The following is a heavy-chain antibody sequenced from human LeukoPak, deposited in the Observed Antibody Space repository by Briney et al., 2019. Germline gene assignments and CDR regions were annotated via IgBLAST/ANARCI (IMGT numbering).Heavy chain of an antibody. V-gene: IGHV3-30-3*01. CDR3: VGVRFLEWLGDAFDI. J-gene: IGHJ3*02. Sequence: GGSLRLSCAASGFTFSSYAVHWVCQALGKGLEWVAVISYDGSNKYYADSVKGRFTISRDNSKNTLYLQMNSLRAEDTAVYYCVGVRFLEWLGDAFDIWGQGTMVTVSS. D-gene: IGHD3-3*01. CDR1: GFTFSSYA. CDR2: ISYDGSNK.